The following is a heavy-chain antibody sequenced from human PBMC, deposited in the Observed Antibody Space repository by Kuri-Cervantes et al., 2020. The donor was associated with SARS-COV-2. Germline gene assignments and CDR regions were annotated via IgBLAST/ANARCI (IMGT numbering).Heavy chain of an antibody. CDR1: GGSFSGYY. V-gene: IGHV4-59*01. D-gene: IGHD3-16*02. Sequence: SETLSLTCAVYGGSFSGYYWSWIRQPPGKGLEWIGYIYYSGSTNYNPSLKSRVTISVDTSKNQFSLKLSSVTAADTAVYYCAGDVSSFDYPSSLYYYYYMDVWGKGTTVTVSS. J-gene: IGHJ6*03. CDR3: AGDVSSFDYPSSLYYYYYMDV. CDR2: IYYSGST.